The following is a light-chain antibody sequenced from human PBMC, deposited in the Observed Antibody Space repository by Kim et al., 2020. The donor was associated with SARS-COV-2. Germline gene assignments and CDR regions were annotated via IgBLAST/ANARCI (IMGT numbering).Light chain of an antibody. CDR3: RQYGSSPYT. Sequence: EIVLTQSPGTLSLSPGERATLSCRASQSVSSNYLVWYQQKPGQAPTLLTYGASKRATGIPDRFSGSGSGTDFTLTISRLEPEDFAVYYCRQYGSSPYTFGQGTKLEIK. J-gene: IGKJ2*01. CDR1: QSVSSNY. CDR2: GAS. V-gene: IGKV3-20*01.